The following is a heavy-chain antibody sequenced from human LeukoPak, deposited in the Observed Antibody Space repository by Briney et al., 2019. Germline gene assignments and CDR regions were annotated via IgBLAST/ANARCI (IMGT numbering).Heavy chain of an antibody. V-gene: IGHV4-30-2*01. CDR2: IYHSGST. J-gene: IGHJ6*02. D-gene: IGHD1-26*01. CDR1: GGSISSGGYS. Sequence: PSQTLSLTCAVSGGSISSGGYSWSWIRQPPGKGLEWIGYIYHSGSTYYNPSLKSRVTISVDRSKNQFSLKLSSVTAADTAVYYCARLSLKLSGSHTRNYYYYGMDVWGQGTTVTVSS. CDR3: ARLSLKLSGSHTRNYYYYGMDV.